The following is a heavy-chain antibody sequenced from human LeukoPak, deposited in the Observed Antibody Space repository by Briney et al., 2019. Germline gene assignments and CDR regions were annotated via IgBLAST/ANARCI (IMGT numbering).Heavy chain of an antibody. CDR1: GYTFTSYG. J-gene: IGHJ4*02. V-gene: IGHV1-69*13. CDR3: AVPTPRYCSSTSCYFDY. D-gene: IGHD2-2*01. Sequence: SVKVSCKASGYTFTSYGISWVRQAPGQGLEWMGGIIPIFGTANYAQKFQGRVTITADESTSTAYMELSSLRSEDTAVYYCAVPTPRYCSSTSCYFDYWGQGTLVTVSS. CDR2: IIPIFGTA.